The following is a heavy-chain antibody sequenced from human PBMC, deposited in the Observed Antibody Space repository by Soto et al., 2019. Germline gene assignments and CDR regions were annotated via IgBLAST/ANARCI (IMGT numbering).Heavy chain of an antibody. J-gene: IGHJ3*02. CDR3: AREPPSGVAFDM. D-gene: IGHD1-26*01. V-gene: IGHV3-21*01. Sequence: EVQLVESGGGLVKPGGSLRLSCAASGFTFTAYHMNWVRQAPGKGLEWVSSISTSGSDMYYADTVKGRFAISRDNAKNSLYLQMNSLRAEDTAVYYCAREPPSGVAFDMWGQGTMVTVSS. CDR2: ISTSGSDM. CDR1: GFTFTAYH.